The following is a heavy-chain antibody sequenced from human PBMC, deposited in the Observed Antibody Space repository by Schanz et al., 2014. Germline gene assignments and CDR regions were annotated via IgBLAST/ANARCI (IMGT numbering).Heavy chain of an antibody. CDR1: GFIFSSYG. Sequence: QVQLVESGGGVVQPGRSLSLSCAASGFIFSSYGLHWVRQAPGKGLEWVAFIWYDGSNKYYADSVKGRFTISRDNSKNTLYLQMNSLRADDTAVFYCAKGMGYCSGGTCYDYYYYGLDVWGQGTTVTVSS. D-gene: IGHD2-15*01. J-gene: IGHJ6*02. V-gene: IGHV3-33*06. CDR2: IWYDGSNK. CDR3: AKGMGYCSGGTCYDYYYYGLDV.